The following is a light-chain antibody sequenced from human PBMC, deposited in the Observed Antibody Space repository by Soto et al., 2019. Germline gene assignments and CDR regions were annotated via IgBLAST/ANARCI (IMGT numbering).Light chain of an antibody. CDR1: SSDVGGYNY. CDR2: EVS. V-gene: IGLV2-14*01. Sequence: QSALTQPASVSGSPGQSITISCTGTSSDVGGYNYVSWYQQHPGKAPTLIIYEVSRRPSGVSNRFSGSKSGNTASLTISGLQAEDEADYYCCSYTSGSTDVFGTGTKLTVL. CDR3: CSYTSGSTDV. J-gene: IGLJ1*01.